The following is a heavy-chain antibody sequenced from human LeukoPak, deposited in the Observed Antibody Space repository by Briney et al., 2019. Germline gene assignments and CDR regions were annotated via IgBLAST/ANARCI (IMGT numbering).Heavy chain of an antibody. D-gene: IGHD1-26*01. V-gene: IGHV3-23*01. Sequence: GGSLRLSCAASGFTFSSYATSWVRPAPGKGLEWVSAICGSGGSTYYADSVKGRFTISRDNAKNSLYLQMNSLRAEDTAVYYCARDPSSGSFDYWGQGTLVTVSS. CDR1: GFTFSSYA. CDR2: ICGSGGST. J-gene: IGHJ4*02. CDR3: ARDPSSGSFDY.